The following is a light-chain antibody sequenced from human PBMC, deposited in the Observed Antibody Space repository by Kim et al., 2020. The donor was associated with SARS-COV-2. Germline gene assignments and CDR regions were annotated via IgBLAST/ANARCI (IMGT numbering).Light chain of an antibody. CDR3: QQYNNWLT. J-gene: IGKJ4*01. V-gene: IGKV3-15*01. CDR1: QSVSSN. Sequence: SVSPGERATLSCRASQSVSSNLAWYQQKPGQAPRLLIYGASTRATGIPARFGGSGSGTEFTLTISSLQSEDFAVYYCQQYNNWLTFGGGTKVDIK. CDR2: GAS.